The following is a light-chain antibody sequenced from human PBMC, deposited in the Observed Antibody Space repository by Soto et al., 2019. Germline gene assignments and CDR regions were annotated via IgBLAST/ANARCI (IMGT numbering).Light chain of an antibody. Sequence: DIQMTQSPSTLSASVGDRVTITCRASQRISNWLAWYQQKPGKAPKVLIYKSSTLESGVPSRFSGSGSGTEFTLTISSLQPDDFATYYCQQYNSYSGTFGQGTKVDIK. V-gene: IGKV1-5*03. CDR2: KSS. CDR1: QRISNW. CDR3: QQYNSYSGT. J-gene: IGKJ1*01.